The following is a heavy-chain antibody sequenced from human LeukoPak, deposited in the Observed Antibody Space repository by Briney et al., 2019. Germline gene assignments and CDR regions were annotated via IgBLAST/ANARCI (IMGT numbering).Heavy chain of an antibody. D-gene: IGHD3-10*01. V-gene: IGHV3-7*01. Sequence: SGGSLRLSCAASGFTFSSYWMSWVRQAPGKGLEWVANIKQDGSEKYYVDSVKGRFTISRDNAKNSLYLQMNSLRAEDTAVYYCAREIDYLPSAWFGELTQNWFDPWGQGTLVTVSS. CDR1: GFTFSSYW. CDR2: IKQDGSEK. J-gene: IGHJ5*02. CDR3: AREIDYLPSAWFGELTQNWFDP.